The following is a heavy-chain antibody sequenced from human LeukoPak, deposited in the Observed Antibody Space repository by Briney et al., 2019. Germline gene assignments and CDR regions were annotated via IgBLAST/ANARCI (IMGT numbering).Heavy chain of an antibody. CDR1: GFTFSSYW. CDR2: IKEDGSEK. V-gene: IGHV3-7*03. J-gene: IGHJ4*02. CDR3: ARRDYYGSGSYGGLEYYFDY. Sequence: GGSLRLSCAASGFTFSSYWMSWVRQAPGKGLEWVANIKEDGSEKYYVDSVKGRFTISRDNAKNSVYLQMNSLRAEDTAVYYCARRDYYGSGSYGGLEYYFDYWGQGTLVTVSS. D-gene: IGHD3-10*01.